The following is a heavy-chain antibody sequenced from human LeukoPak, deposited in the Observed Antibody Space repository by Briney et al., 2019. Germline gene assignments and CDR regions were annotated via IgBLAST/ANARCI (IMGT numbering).Heavy chain of an antibody. CDR1: GFTFSSYA. J-gene: IGHJ4*02. CDR3: AKRGDSSGYYFDY. V-gene: IGHV3-23*01. CDR2: ISGSGGST. Sequence: GGSLRLSCAASGFTFSSYAMSWVRQAPGKGLEWASAISGSGGSTYYADSVEGRFTIFRDNSKNTLYLQMNSLRAEDTAVYYCAKRGDSSGYYFDYWGQGTLVTVSS. D-gene: IGHD3-22*01.